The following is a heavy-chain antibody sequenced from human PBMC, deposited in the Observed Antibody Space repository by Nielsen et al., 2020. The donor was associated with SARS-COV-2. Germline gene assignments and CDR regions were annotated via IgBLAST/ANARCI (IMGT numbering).Heavy chain of an antibody. CDR2: ISYDGSNK. V-gene: IGHV3-30*18. J-gene: IGHJ4*02. CDR1: GFTFSSYG. CDR3: AKDLLLGWQLGWGFDY. Sequence: GESLKISCAASGFTFSSYGMHWVRQAPGKGLEWVAVISYDGSNKYYADSVKGRFTISRDNSKNTLYLQMNSLRAEDTAVYYCAKDLLLGWQLGWGFDYWGQGTLVTVSS. D-gene: IGHD6-6*01.